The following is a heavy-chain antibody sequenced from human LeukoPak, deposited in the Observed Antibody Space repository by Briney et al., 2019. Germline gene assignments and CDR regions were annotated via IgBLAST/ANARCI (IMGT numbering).Heavy chain of an antibody. J-gene: IGHJ5*02. D-gene: IGHD2-15*01. CDR3: AREIVVVVAATKGSWFDP. Sequence: GGSLRLSCAASGFTFSSYGMHWVRQAPGKGLEGVAVIWYDGSNKYYADSVKGRFTISRDNSKNTLYLQMNSLRAEDTAVYYCAREIVVVVAATKGSWFDPWGQGTLVTVSS. CDR2: IWYDGSNK. V-gene: IGHV3-33*01. CDR1: GFTFSSYG.